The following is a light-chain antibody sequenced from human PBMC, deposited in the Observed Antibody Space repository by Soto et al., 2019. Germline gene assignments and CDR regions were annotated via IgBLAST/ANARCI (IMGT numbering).Light chain of an antibody. Sequence: EIVLAQSPGTLSLSPGESATLSCRASQSVSSSFLAWYQQKAGQAPRLLIYGASRRATGIPDRFSGSGSGTDFTLTVSRLEPEDFAVYYCQQYGSSSWTFGQGTKVDIK. CDR1: QSVSSSF. CDR2: GAS. CDR3: QQYGSSSWT. V-gene: IGKV3-20*01. J-gene: IGKJ1*01.